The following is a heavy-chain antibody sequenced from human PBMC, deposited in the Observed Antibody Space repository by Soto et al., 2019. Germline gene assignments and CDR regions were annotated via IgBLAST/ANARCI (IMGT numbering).Heavy chain of an antibody. V-gene: IGHV3-13*01. CDR2: IGTAGDT. CDR1: GFTFSSYD. CDR3: ARGDYDFWSGYSTYYYYYYYMAV. J-gene: IGHJ6*03. D-gene: IGHD3-3*01. Sequence: PGGSLRLSCAASGFTFSSYDMHWVRQATGKGLEWVSAIGTAGDTYYPGSVKGRFTISRENAKNSLYLQMNSLRAGDTAVYYCARGDYDFWSGYSTYYYYYYYMAVWGKGTTVTVSS.